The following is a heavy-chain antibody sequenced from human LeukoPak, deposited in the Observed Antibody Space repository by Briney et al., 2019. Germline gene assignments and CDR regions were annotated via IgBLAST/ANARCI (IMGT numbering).Heavy chain of an antibody. CDR3: AKDTGLVSYYYGMDV. CDR2: IWYDGSDK. V-gene: IGHV3-33*06. Sequence: GGSLRLSCAASGFTFSNYGMHWVRQPPDKGLEWVAVIWYDGSDKYYAESVKGRFTISRDNSKNTVFLQMNSLRAEDTAVYYCAKDTGLVSYYYGMDVWGQGTTVTVSS. D-gene: IGHD1-14*01. CDR1: GFTFSNYG. J-gene: IGHJ6*02.